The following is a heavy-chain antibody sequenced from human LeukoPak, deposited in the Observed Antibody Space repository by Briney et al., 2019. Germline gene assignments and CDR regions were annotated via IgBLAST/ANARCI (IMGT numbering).Heavy chain of an antibody. J-gene: IGHJ4*02. Sequence: PSETLSLTCTVSGGSISSYYWSWIRQPPGKGPEWIGYIYYSGSTNYNPSLKSRVTISVDTSKNQFSLKLSSVTAADTAVYYCATTVAGRDAFDYWGQGTLVTVSS. CDR2: IYYSGST. D-gene: IGHD6-19*01. CDR3: ATTVAGRDAFDY. V-gene: IGHV4-59*01. CDR1: GGSISSYY.